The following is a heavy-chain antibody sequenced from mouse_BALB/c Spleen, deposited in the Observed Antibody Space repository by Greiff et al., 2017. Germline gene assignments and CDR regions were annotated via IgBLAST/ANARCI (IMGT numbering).Heavy chain of an antibody. CDR3: ARGVPQRYYAMDY. CDR2: INPSTGYT. V-gene: IGHV1-7*01. Sequence: VQLQESGAELAKPGASVKMSCKASGYTFTSYWMHWVKQRPGQGLEWIGYINPSTGYTEYNQKFKDKATLTADKSSSTAYMQLSSLTSADSAVYYCARGVPQRYYAMDYWGQGTSVTVSS. J-gene: IGHJ4*01. CDR1: GYTFTSYW. D-gene: IGHD6-1*01.